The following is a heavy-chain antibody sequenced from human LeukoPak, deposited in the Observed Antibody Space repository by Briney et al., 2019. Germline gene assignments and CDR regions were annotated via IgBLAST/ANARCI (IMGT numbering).Heavy chain of an antibody. CDR2: IIPIFGTA. J-gene: IGHJ6*02. D-gene: IGHD2-2*01. Sequence: ASVKVSCKASGGTFSSYGISWVRQAPGQGLEWMGGIIPIFGTANYAQKFQGRVTITADESTSTAYMELSSLRSEDTAVYYCAGYCSSTSCYGTYYYYGMDVWGQGTTVTVSS. CDR3: AGYCSSTSCYGTYYYYGMDV. V-gene: IGHV1-69*13. CDR1: GGTFSSYG.